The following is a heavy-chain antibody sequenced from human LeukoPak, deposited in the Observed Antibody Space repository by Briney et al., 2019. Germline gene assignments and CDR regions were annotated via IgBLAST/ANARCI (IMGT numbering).Heavy chain of an antibody. J-gene: IGHJ3*02. Sequence: ASVKVSCKASGYTFTGYYIYWVRQAPGQGLEWMGWINPNGGGTNYAQKFQGRVTMTRDTSISTAYMELSRLRSDDTAVYYCASGSGYELGGAFDIWGQGTMVTVSS. CDR3: ASGSGYELGGAFDI. V-gene: IGHV1-2*02. CDR1: GYTFTGYY. D-gene: IGHD5-12*01. CDR2: INPNGGGT.